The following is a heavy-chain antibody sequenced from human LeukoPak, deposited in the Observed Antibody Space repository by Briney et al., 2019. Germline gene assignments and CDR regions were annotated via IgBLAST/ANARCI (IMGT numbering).Heavy chain of an antibody. V-gene: IGHV1-8*01. CDR2: MNPKGGNT. Sequence: ASVKVSCKPSGYTFTNYDINWVRQATGQGLEWMGWMNPKGGNTGSAQRFQGRVTMTRDTSISTAYMELISLRSEDTAVYYCARVWGAIDYWGQGTLVTVSS. J-gene: IGHJ4*02. CDR1: GYTFTNYD. D-gene: IGHD1-26*01. CDR3: ARVWGAIDY.